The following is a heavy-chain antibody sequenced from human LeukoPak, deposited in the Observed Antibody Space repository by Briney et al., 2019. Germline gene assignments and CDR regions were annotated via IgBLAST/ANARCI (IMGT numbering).Heavy chain of an antibody. CDR3: ARHAPPYYDFWSGYFDY. J-gene: IGHJ4*02. Sequence: GGSLRLSCAASGFTFSDYYMSWIRQAPGKGLEWVSYISSSGSTIYYADSVKGRFTISRDNAKNSLYLQMNSLRAEDTAVYYCARHAPPYYDFWSGYFDYWGQGTLVTVSS. CDR2: ISSSGSTI. D-gene: IGHD3-3*01. CDR1: GFTFSDYY. V-gene: IGHV3-11*01.